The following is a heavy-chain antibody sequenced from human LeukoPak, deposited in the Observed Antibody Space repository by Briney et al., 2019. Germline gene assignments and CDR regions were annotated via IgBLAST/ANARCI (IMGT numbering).Heavy chain of an antibody. Sequence: GGSLRLSCAGSGFTFSSYSMNWVRQAPGKGLEWVSYISSSSETIYYADSVKGRFTISRDNAKNTLYLQMNSLRAEDTAVYYCAAPRGVLLWFGEWNWGQGTLVTVSS. D-gene: IGHD3-10*01. V-gene: IGHV3-48*01. CDR2: ISSSSETI. CDR1: GFTFSSYS. J-gene: IGHJ4*02. CDR3: AAPRGVLLWFGEWN.